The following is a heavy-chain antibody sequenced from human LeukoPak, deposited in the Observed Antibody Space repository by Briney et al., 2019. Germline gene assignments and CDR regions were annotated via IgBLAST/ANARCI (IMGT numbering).Heavy chain of an antibody. Sequence: ASVKVSCKASGYTFTSYGISWVRQAPGQGLEWMGWISAYNGNTNYAQKLQGRVTMTTDTSTSTAYMELRSLRSDDTAVYYCARDSDLRYYYDEVVITEDYWGQGTLVTVSS. CDR1: GYTFTSYG. D-gene: IGHD3-22*01. CDR3: ARDSDLRYYYDEVVITEDY. V-gene: IGHV1-18*01. J-gene: IGHJ4*02. CDR2: ISAYNGNT.